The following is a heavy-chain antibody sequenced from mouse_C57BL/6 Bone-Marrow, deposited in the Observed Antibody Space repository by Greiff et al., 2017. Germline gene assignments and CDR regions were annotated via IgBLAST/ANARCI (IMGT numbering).Heavy chain of an antibody. D-gene: IGHD2-2*01. V-gene: IGHV1-81*01. CDR1: GYTFTSYG. CDR3: ARLYGYDYWYFDV. Sequence: VQLQQSGAELARPGASVKLSCKASGYTFTSYGISWVKQRTGQGLEWIGEIYPRSGNTYYNEKFKGKATLTADKSSSTAYMELRSLTSEDSAVYFCARLYGYDYWYFDVWGTGTTVTVSS. J-gene: IGHJ1*03. CDR2: IYPRSGNT.